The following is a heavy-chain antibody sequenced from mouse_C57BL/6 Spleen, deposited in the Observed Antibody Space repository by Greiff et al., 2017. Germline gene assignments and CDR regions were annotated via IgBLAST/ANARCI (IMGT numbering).Heavy chain of an antibody. CDR1: GFNIKDDY. CDR2: IDPENGDT. CDR3: TTVRGY. Sequence: VQLKQSGAELVRPGASVKLSCTASGFNIKDDYLHWVKQRPEQGLEWIGWIDPENGDTEYASKFQGKATITADTSSNTAYLQLSSLTSEDTAVYYCTTVRGYWGQGTTLTVAS. J-gene: IGHJ2*01. V-gene: IGHV14-4*01.